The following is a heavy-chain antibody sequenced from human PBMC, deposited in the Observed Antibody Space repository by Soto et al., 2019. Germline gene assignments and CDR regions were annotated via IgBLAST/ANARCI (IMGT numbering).Heavy chain of an antibody. D-gene: IGHD1-20*01. CDR3: ARLDRPPDLLNWNDVGSMDV. CDR2: IYYSGST. CDR1: GGSISSSSYY. Sequence: SETLSLTCTVSGGSISSSSYYWGWIRQPPGKGLEWIGSIYYSGSTYYNPSLKSRVTISVDTSKNQFSLKLSSVTAADTAVYYWARLDRPPDLLNWNDVGSMDVWGQGTTVTVSS. V-gene: IGHV4-39*01. J-gene: IGHJ6*02.